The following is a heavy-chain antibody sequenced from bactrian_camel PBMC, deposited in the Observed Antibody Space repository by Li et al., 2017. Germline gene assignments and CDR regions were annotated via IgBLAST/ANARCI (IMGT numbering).Heavy chain of an antibody. Sequence: HVQLVESGGGLVQPGGSLRLSCAASGFTFSSYYMSWVRQAPGKGLERVSTIHSDGINTWYADSVKGRFIISRDNAKNTLYLLLNSLKTEDMAMYYCTKETEWVGYHEFAVHWGQGTQVTVS. CDR2: IHSDGINT. CDR1: GFTFSSYY. D-gene: IGHD5*01. CDR3: TKETEWVGYHEFAVH. V-gene: IGHV3-2*01. J-gene: IGHJ4*01.